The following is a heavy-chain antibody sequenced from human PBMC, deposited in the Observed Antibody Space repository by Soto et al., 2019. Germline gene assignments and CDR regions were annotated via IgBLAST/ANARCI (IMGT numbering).Heavy chain of an antibody. Sequence: GGSLRLSCAASGFTFSDYYMSWIRQAPGKGLEWVSYISSSGSTIYYADSVKGRFTISRDNAKNSLYLQMNSLRAEDTAVYYCARDRVVVAATPAADIWGQGTMVTVSS. D-gene: IGHD2-15*01. J-gene: IGHJ3*02. CDR3: ARDRVVVAATPAADI. V-gene: IGHV3-11*01. CDR2: ISSSGSTI. CDR1: GFTFSDYY.